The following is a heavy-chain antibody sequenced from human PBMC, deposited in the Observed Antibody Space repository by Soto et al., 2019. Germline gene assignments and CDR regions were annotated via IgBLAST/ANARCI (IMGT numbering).Heavy chain of an antibody. CDR1: GFTFSSYA. D-gene: IGHD3-22*01. J-gene: IGHJ4*02. CDR2: ISGSGGST. CDR3: AKDLPGGTKDYYDSSGTRFDY. V-gene: IGHV3-23*01. Sequence: GGSLRLSCAASGFTFSSYAMSWVRQAPGKGLEWVSAISGSGGSTYYADSVKGRFTISRDNSKNTLYLQMNSLRAEDTAVYYCAKDLPGGTKDYYDSSGTRFDYWGQGTLVTSPQ.